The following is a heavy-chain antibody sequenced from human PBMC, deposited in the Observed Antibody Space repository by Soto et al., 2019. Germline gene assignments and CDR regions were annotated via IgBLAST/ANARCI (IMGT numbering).Heavy chain of an antibody. D-gene: IGHD4-4*01. Sequence: EVQLLVSGGGSVQPGGSLRLSCAASGFSFSNYAMSWVRQAPGTGLEWVSAIESGGGRTYYAASVKGRFSISRYNSMNTLYIQMNSLRAEDTAISFCTKEHSNCTDNGFAPWGPGTLVPVSS. J-gene: IGHJ5*02. CDR2: IESGGGRT. CDR3: TKEHSNCTDNGFAP. CDR1: GFSFSNYA. V-gene: IGHV3-23*01.